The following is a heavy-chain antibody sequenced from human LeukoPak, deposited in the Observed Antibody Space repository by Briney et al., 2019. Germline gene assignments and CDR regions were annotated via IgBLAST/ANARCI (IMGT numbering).Heavy chain of an antibody. CDR1: GFTFKLSA. CDR2: ITGFGTDT. D-gene: IGHD2-2*01. J-gene: IGHJ4*02. CDR3: AKDSCSSTSCRGYFDY. V-gene: IGHV3-23*01. Sequence: GGSLRLSCEASGFTFKLSAMNWVRQAPGKGLAWVSSITGFGTDTYYADSVKGRFTVSRDNSKSTLYLQMNSLRAEDTAVYYCAKDSCSSTSCRGYFDYWGQGTLVTVSS.